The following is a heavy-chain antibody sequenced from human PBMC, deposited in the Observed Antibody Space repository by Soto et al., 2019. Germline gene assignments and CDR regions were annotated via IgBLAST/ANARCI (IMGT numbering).Heavy chain of an antibody. V-gene: IGHV3-23*01. D-gene: IGHD6-13*01. CDR1: GFTFSSHA. CDR3: AKEVGMAARDTRGDFAY. J-gene: IGHJ4*02. Sequence: EVQLLESGGGLVQPGDSLRLSCAASGFTFSSHAMSWVRQAPGKGLEWVSAVSGSAGSTYYADSVKGRFTISRDNSQNTLYLNMNSLRAEDTAIYYCAKEVGMAARDTRGDFAYWGQGTLVTVSS. CDR2: VSGSAGST.